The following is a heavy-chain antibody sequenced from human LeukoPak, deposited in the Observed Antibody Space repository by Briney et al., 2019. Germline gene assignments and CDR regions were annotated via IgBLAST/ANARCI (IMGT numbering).Heavy chain of an antibody. V-gene: IGHV4-39*01. J-gene: IGHJ4*02. D-gene: IGHD2-15*01. Sequence: PSETLSLTCTVSGGSISSSSYYWGWIRQPPGKGLEWIGSIYYSGSTYYNPSLKSRVTISVDTSKNQFSLKLSSVTAADTAVYYCARQMYSGGSCYVDYWGQGTLVTVSS. CDR1: GGSISSSSYY. CDR3: ARQMYSGGSCYVDY. CDR2: IYYSGST.